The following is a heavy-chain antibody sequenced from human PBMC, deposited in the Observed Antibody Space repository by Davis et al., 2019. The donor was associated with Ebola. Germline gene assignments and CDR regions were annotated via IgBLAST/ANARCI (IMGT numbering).Heavy chain of an antibody. CDR2: IYYSGST. CDR1: GGSISSSSYY. J-gene: IGHJ5*02. CDR3: ARVFTITMIVAHSGWFDP. Sequence: PSETLSLTCTVSGGSISSSSYYWGWIRQPPGKGLEWIGSIYYSGSTYYNPSLKSRVTISVDTSKNQFSLKLSSVTAADTAVYYCARVFTITMIVAHSGWFDPWGQGTLVTVSS. V-gene: IGHV4-39*01. D-gene: IGHD3-22*01.